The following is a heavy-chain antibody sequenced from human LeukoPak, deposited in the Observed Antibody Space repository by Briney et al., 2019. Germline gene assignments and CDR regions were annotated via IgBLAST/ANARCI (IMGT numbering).Heavy chain of an antibody. J-gene: IGHJ2*01. CDR3: ASPRPGEEYYGSSYSYFDL. CDR2: IYSGGST. Sequence: PGGSLRLSCAASGFTVSSKYMGWVRQAPGRGLEWVSVIYSGGSTYYADSVKGRFTISRDNSKNTLYLQMNSLRAEDTAVYYCASPRPGEEYYGSSYSYFDLWGRGTLVTVSS. V-gene: IGHV3-53*01. D-gene: IGHD3-10*01. CDR1: GFTVSSKY.